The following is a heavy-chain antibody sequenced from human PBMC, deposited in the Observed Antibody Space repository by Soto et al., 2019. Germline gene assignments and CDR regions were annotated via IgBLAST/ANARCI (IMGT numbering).Heavy chain of an antibody. CDR1: GYTFTSYE. Sequence: QVQLVQSGAEEKKPGASVKVSCKASGYTFTSYEMHWVRQAPGQRLEWMGWINAGNGNTKYSQKFQGRVTITRDTSGSTAYMGLSSLRSEDTAVDYWARDKITATRDYWGQGPLVTVSS. CDR3: ARDKITATRDY. J-gene: IGHJ4*02. D-gene: IGHD1-20*01. CDR2: INAGNGNT. V-gene: IGHV1-3*05.